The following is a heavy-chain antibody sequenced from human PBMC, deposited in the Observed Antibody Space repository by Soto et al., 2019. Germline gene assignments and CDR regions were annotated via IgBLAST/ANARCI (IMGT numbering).Heavy chain of an antibody. CDR3: AREQVANGVPDY. D-gene: IGHD2-8*01. CDR2: IYYSGST. CDR1: GGSISSYY. V-gene: IGHV4-59*01. Sequence: SETLSLTCTVSGGSISSYYWSWIRQPPGKGLEWIGYIYYSGSTNYNPSLKSRVTISVDTSKNQFSLKLSSVTAADTAVYYCAREQVANGVPDYWGQGTLVTVSS. J-gene: IGHJ4*02.